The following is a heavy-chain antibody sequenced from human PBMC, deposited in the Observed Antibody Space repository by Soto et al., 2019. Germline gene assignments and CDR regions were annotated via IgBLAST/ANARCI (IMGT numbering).Heavy chain of an antibody. CDR1: GGSIRNDNFY. Sequence: SETLSLTCTVSGGSIRNDNFYWSYLRQRPGKGLEWIGYISYSGYTAYHPSLKSRVIISVDPSKNQFSLKLSSVTAADTAVYYCARVSEAAAGSLVYYYYGMDVWGQGTTVTVSS. CDR3: ARVSEAAAGSLVYYYYGMDV. J-gene: IGHJ6*02. V-gene: IGHV4-31*03. D-gene: IGHD6-13*01. CDR2: ISYSGYT.